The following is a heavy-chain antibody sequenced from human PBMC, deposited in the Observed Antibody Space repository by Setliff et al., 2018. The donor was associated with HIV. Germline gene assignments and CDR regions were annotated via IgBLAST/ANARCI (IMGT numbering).Heavy chain of an antibody. Sequence: PSETLSLTCTVSGASISSYYWSWIRQPPGKGLEWIGYIYDSGSTNYNPSLKSRVTISVDTSKNQFSLKLSSVTAADTAVYYCARGAELLWFGELHNIPYFDYWGQGTLVTVSS. CDR2: IYDSGST. CDR1: GASISSYY. D-gene: IGHD3-10*01. CDR3: ARGAELLWFGELHNIPYFDY. J-gene: IGHJ4*02. V-gene: IGHV4-59*01.